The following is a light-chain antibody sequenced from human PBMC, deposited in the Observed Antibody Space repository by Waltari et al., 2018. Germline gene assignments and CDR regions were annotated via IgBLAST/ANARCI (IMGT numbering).Light chain of an antibody. Sequence: SALTQPASVSGSPGQSITISCTGTISAVGGYNYVSWYQQHPGKAPRLMIYDVSNRPSGVSNRFSGSKSGNTASLTISGLQAEDEADYHCSSYTSSSTLIFGGGTKLTVL. CDR3: SSYTSSSTLI. J-gene: IGLJ2*01. CDR1: ISAVGGYNY. V-gene: IGLV2-14*03. CDR2: DVS.